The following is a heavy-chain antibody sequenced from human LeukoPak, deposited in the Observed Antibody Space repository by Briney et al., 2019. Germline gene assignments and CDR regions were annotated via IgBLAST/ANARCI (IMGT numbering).Heavy chain of an antibody. CDR2: IIPIFGTA. Sequence: GASVKVSCKASGGTFSSYAISWVRQAPGQGLEWMGGIIPIFGTANYAQKLQGRVTITTDESTSTAYMELSSLRSEDTAVYYCASARSYDSSAVGDYWGQGTLVTVSS. J-gene: IGHJ4*02. CDR1: GGTFSSYA. D-gene: IGHD3-22*01. CDR3: ASARSYDSSAVGDY. V-gene: IGHV1-69*05.